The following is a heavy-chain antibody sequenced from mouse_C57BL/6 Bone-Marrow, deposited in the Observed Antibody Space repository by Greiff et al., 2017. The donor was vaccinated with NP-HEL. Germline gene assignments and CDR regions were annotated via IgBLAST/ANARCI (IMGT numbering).Heavy chain of an antibody. CDR2: ISSGGSYT. CDR1: GFTFSSYG. CDR3: ARHYYSNYFDY. D-gene: IGHD2-5*01. V-gene: IGHV5-6*01. J-gene: IGHJ2*01. Sequence: EVKVVESGGDLVKPGGSLKLSCAASGFTFSSYGMSWVRQTPDKRLEWVATISSGGSYTYYPDSMKGRFTISRDNAKNTLYLQMSSLKSEDTAMYYCARHYYSNYFDYWGQGTTLTVSS.